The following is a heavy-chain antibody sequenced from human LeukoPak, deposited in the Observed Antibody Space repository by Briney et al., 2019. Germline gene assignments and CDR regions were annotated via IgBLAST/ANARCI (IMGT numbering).Heavy chain of an antibody. J-gene: IGHJ4*02. V-gene: IGHV3-30*18. CDR2: ISYDGSNK. D-gene: IGHD6-13*01. CDR1: GFTFSSYG. Sequence: PGGSLRLSCAASGFTFSSYGMHWVRQAPGKGLEWVAVISYDGSNKYYADSVKGRFTISRDNSKNTLYLQMNSLRAEDTAVYYCAKDIAAAGMGHYWGQGTLVTVSS. CDR3: AKDIAAAGMGHY.